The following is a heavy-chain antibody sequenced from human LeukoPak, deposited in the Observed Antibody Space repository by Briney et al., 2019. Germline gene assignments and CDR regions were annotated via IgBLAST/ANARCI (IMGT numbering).Heavy chain of an antibody. V-gene: IGHV4-39*07. CDR3: ARERRQLWGEIHYYYYMDV. CDR1: GGSMSSSSYY. Sequence: SETLSLTCTVSGGSMSSSSYYWSWIRQPPGKGLEWIGEINHSGSTNYNPSLKSRVTISVDTSKNQFSLKQSSVTAADTAVYYCARERRQLWGEIHYYYYMDVWGKGTTVTVSS. D-gene: IGHD5-18*01. CDR2: INHSGST. J-gene: IGHJ6*03.